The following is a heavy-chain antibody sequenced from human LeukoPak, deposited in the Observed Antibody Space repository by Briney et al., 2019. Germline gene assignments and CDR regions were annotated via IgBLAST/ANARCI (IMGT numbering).Heavy chain of an antibody. J-gene: IGHJ5*02. CDR3: ARDSGTTGEVKFDP. Sequence: SETLSLTCIVSGGSINSYWSWIRQPAGKGLEWIGRISGSGTITYNPALQSRLTISIDTSKNQFSLKLMSVTAADTAVYYCARDSGTTGEVKFDPWGQGILVTVSS. D-gene: IGHD3-10*01. V-gene: IGHV4-4*07. CDR2: ISGSGTI. CDR1: GGSINSY.